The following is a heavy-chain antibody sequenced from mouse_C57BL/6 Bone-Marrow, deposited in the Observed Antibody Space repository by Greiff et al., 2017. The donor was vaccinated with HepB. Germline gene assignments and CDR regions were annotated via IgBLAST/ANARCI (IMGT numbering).Heavy chain of an antibody. V-gene: IGHV5-6*02. CDR1: GFTFSSYG. CDR3: AIGTVEGRWYYDV. J-gene: IGHJ1*03. Sequence: DVKLVEPGGDLVKPGGSLKLSCAASGFTFSSYGMSWVRQTPDKRLEWVATISSGGSYTYYPDSVKGRSTISRDNAKNTLYLQLRSLKSEDTAMYYCAIGTVEGRWYYDVWGTGTTVTVSS. D-gene: IGHD1-1*01. CDR2: ISSGGSYT.